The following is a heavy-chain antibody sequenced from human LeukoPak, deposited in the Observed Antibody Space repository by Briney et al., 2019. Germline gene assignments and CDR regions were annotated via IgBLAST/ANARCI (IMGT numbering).Heavy chain of an antibody. CDR3: AKAGGYFDWLLSSYYFDY. CDR2: ISYDGSNK. J-gene: IGHJ4*02. CDR1: GFTFSSYG. D-gene: IGHD3-9*01. V-gene: IGHV3-30*18. Sequence: PGRSLRLSCAASGFTFSSYGMHWVRQAPGKGLEWVAVISYDGSNKYYADSVKGRFTISRDNSKNTLYLQMNSLRAEDTAVYYCAKAGGYFDWLLSSYYFDYWGQGTLVTVSS.